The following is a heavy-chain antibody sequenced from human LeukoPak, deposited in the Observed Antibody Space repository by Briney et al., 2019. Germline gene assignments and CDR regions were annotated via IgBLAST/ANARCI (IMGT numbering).Heavy chain of an antibody. CDR1: GFTFDDYA. D-gene: IGHD6-13*01. J-gene: IGHJ4*02. V-gene: IGHV3-9*01. CDR3: AKASAGSWFDY. CDR2: ISWNSGSI. Sequence: PGGSLRLSCAASGFTFDDYAMHWVRQAPGKGLEWVSGISWNSGSIGYADSVKGRFTISRDNAKNSLYLQMNSLRAEDTALYYCAKASAGSWFDYWGQGTLVTVSS.